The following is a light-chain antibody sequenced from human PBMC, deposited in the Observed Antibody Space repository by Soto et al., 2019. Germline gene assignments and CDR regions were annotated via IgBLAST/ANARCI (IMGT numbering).Light chain of an antibody. CDR3: TAWDDSLRGRL. J-gene: IGLJ2*01. CDR2: RNN. CDR1: SSNIESNF. Sequence: QAVLTQPPSASGTPGQRVTISCSGSSSNIESNFVYWYQQFPGTAPRLLIYRNNQRPSGVTDRFSGSKSGTSASLAISALRAEDEADYYCTAWDDSLRGRLFGGGTKLTVL. V-gene: IGLV1-47*01.